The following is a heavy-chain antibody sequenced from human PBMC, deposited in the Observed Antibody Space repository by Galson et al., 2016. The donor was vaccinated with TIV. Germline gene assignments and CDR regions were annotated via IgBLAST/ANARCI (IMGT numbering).Heavy chain of an antibody. CDR3: TRTRVILIDS. J-gene: IGHJ4*02. CDR1: GLTFSNAW. V-gene: IGHV3-15*01. D-gene: IGHD1-14*01. CDR2: IRSETDGGTT. Sequence: SLRLSCAASGLTFSNAWMSWVRQAPGKGLEWVGRIRSETDGGTTDYAAPVKGRFTISRDDSKNTLYLQMNSLKTEDTAVYYCTRTRVILIDSWGQGTLVSVSS.